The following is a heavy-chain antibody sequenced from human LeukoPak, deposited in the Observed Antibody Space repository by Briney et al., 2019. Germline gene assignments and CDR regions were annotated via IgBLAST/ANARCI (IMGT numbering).Heavy chain of an antibody. D-gene: IGHD6-13*01. Sequence: SGPTLVNPTQTLTLTCTLSGFSLSTSGVGVGWIRQPPGKALEWLALIYWNDDKRYSPSLKSRLTITKDTSKNQVVLTMTNMDPVDTATYYCAHRLRAAAGIVFDYWGQGTLVTVSS. V-gene: IGHV2-5*01. CDR1: GFSLSTSGVG. CDR3: AHRLRAAAGIVFDY. CDR2: IYWNDDK. J-gene: IGHJ4*02.